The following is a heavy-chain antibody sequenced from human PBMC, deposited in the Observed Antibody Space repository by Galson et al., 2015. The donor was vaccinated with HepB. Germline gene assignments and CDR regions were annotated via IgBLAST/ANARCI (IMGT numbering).Heavy chain of an antibody. V-gene: IGHV1-46*01. CDR2: INPSGGST. CDR1: GGTFSSYA. D-gene: IGHD5-18*01. CDR3: ADIGYSYGPRRDY. J-gene: IGHJ4*02. Sequence: SVKVSCKASGGTFSSYAISWVRQAPGQGLEWMGIINPSGGSTSYAQEFQGRVTMARDTSTSTVYMELSSLRSEDTAVYYCADIGYSYGPRRDYWGQGTLVTVSS.